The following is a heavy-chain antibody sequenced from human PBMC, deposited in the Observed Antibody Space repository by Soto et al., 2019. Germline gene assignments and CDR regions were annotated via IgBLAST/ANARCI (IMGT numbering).Heavy chain of an antibody. Sequence: QVQLVQSGAEVKKPGASVKVSCKASGYTFTSYGISWVRQAPGQGLEWMGWISAYNGNTNYAQKLQGRVTMTTDTSTSTAYMELRSLRSDDTAVYYCAREDYYGSGVGSFYYYYGMDVWGQGTTVTVSS. CDR1: GYTFTSYG. V-gene: IGHV1-18*01. CDR2: ISAYNGNT. J-gene: IGHJ6*02. CDR3: AREDYYGSGVGSFYYYYGMDV. D-gene: IGHD3-10*01.